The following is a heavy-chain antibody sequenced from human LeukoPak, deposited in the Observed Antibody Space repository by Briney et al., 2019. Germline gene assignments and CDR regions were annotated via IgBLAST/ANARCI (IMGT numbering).Heavy chain of an antibody. CDR3: AKAYCGGDCYSLVGAFDI. CDR2: IWYDGSNK. Sequence: GRSLRLSCAASGFTFSSYGMHWVRQAPGKGLEWVAVIWYDGSNKYYADSVKGRFTISRDNSKNTLYLQMNSLRAEDTAVYYCAKAYCGGDCYSLVGAFDIRGQGTMVTVSS. J-gene: IGHJ3*02. CDR1: GFTFSSYG. D-gene: IGHD2-21*02. V-gene: IGHV3-33*06.